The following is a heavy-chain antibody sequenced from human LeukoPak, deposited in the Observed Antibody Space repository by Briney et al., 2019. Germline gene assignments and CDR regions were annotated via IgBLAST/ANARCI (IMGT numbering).Heavy chain of an antibody. D-gene: IGHD5-12*01. Sequence: SETLSLTCAVSGYSISSGYYWGWIRQPPGKGLEWIGSIYHSGSTYYNPSLKSRVTISVDTSKNQFSLKLSSVTAADTAVYYCAREQYSGYDSWGQGTLVTVSS. J-gene: IGHJ5*02. V-gene: IGHV4-38-2*02. CDR3: AREQYSGYDS. CDR1: GYSISSGYY. CDR2: IYHSGST.